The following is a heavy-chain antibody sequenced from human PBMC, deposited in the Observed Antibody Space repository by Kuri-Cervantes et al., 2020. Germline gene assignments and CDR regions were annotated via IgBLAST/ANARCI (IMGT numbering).Heavy chain of an antibody. CDR2: ICYSGST. Sequence: SETLSLTCTVSGGSISSGGYYWSWIRQHPGKGLEWIGYICYSGSTYYNPSLKSRVTISVDTSKNQFSLKLSSVTAADTAVYYCARDSMTGIDYWGQGTLVTVSS. CDR1: GGSISSGGYY. V-gene: IGHV4-31*03. CDR3: ARDSMTGIDY. D-gene: IGHD3-3*02. J-gene: IGHJ4*02.